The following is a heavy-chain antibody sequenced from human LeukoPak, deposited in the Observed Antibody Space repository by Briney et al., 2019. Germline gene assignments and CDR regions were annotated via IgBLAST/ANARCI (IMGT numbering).Heavy chain of an antibody. J-gene: IGHJ4*02. CDR1: GYTFTSYA. V-gene: IGHV1-18*01. CDR3: ARDPGVVGAADFDY. CDR2: ISAYNGNT. Sequence: GASVKVPCKASGYTFTSYAMNWVRQAPGQGLEWMGWISAYNGNTNYAQKLQGRVTMTTDTSTSTAYMELRSLRSDDTAVYYCARDPGVVGAADFDYWGQGTLVTVSS. D-gene: IGHD1-26*01.